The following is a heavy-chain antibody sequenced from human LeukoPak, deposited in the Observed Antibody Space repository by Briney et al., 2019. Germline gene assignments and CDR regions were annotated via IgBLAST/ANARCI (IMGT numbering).Heavy chain of an antibody. CDR1: GFTFSSYA. J-gene: IGHJ4*02. CDR2: ITGSGGYT. V-gene: IGHV3-23*01. D-gene: IGHD3-22*01. Sequence: PAGGSLRLSCAASGFTFSSYAMTWVRQDPGKGLEWISTITGSGGYTYYADSVKGRFTISRDNSKNTLFLRMNSLRAEDTAVYFCAKQSLYDSSGHFHYWGQGTLVTVSS. CDR3: AKQSLYDSSGHFHY.